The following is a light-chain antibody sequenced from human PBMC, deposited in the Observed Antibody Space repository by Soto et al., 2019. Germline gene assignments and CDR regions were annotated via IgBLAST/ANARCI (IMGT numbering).Light chain of an antibody. CDR1: SSDVGDYNY. V-gene: IGLV2-14*01. J-gene: IGLJ1*01. Sequence: QSALTQPASVSGSPGQSITISCTGTSSDVGDYNYVSWYQQHPGKAPKLMIYDVRNRPSGVSDRFSGSKSGNTASLTISGLQAEDEADYYCSSYTSSSTYVFGTGTQLTVL. CDR3: SSYTSSSTYV. CDR2: DVR.